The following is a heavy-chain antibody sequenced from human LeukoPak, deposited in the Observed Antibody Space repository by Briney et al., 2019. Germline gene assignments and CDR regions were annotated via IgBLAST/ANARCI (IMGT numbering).Heavy chain of an antibody. CDR1: GGSFSGYY. J-gene: IGHJ4*02. Sequence: PSETLSLTCAVYGGSFSGYYWSWIRQPPGKGLEWIGEINHSGSTNYYPSLKSRVTISVDTSKNQFSLKLSSVTAADTAVYYCASAYGSGSSIYYFDYWGQGTLVTVSS. CDR2: INHSGST. CDR3: ASAYGSGSSIYYFDY. D-gene: IGHD3-10*01. V-gene: IGHV4-34*01.